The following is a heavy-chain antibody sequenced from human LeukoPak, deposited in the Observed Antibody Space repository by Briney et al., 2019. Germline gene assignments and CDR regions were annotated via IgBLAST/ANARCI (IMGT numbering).Heavy chain of an antibody. Sequence: GGSLRLSCAASGFTFSSYSMNWVRQAPGKGLEWVSSISSSSSYIYYADSVKGRFTISRDNAKNSLYLQMNSLRAEDTAVYYCARDRGYYYDSSGLWGQGTLVTVSS. D-gene: IGHD3-22*01. CDR3: ARDRGYYYDSSGL. J-gene: IGHJ4*02. CDR1: GFTFSSYS. CDR2: ISSSSSYI. V-gene: IGHV3-21*01.